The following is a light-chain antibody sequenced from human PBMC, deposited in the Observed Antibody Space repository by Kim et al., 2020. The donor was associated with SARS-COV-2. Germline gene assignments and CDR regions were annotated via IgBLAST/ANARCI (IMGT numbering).Light chain of an antibody. CDR2: RNN. J-gene: IGLJ3*02. Sequence: QAGLTQPPSVSKDLRQTATLTCTGNSNNVGNQGAAWLQQHQGHPLKLLSYRNNNRPSGISERFSASRSGNTASLTITGLQPEDEADYYCSAWDSSLGGWVFGGGTQLTVL. CDR3: SAWDSSLGGWV. V-gene: IGLV10-54*04. CDR1: SNNVGNQG.